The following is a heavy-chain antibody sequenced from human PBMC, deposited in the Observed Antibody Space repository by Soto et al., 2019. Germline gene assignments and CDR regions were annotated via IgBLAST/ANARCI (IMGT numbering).Heavy chain of an antibody. Sequence: QVQLQESGPGLVKPSQTLSLTCTVSGGSISSGGYYWSWIRQHPGKGLEWIGYIYYSGSNYYNPSTKSRVTISVDTSKNQFSLMLSSVTAADTAVYYCARGADYYDSSGYYQYNWFDPWGQGTLVTVSS. D-gene: IGHD3-22*01. CDR3: ARGADYYDSSGYYQYNWFDP. CDR1: GGSISSGGYY. V-gene: IGHV4-31*03. CDR2: IYYSGSN. J-gene: IGHJ5*02.